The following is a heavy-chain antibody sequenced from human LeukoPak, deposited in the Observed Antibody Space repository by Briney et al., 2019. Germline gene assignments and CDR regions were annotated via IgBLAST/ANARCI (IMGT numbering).Heavy chain of an antibody. Sequence: SPTLSLTCAISGDSFSSNSAAWNWLRQCPSRGLEWLGRTYYRSKWYNDYAVAVKGRITINPDTSKNQFSLQLNSVTPEDTAVYYCARKLRSASFDIWGQGTMVTVSS. J-gene: IGHJ3*02. CDR3: ARKLRSASFDI. D-gene: IGHD3-16*01. CDR1: GDSFSSNSAA. CDR2: TYYRSKWYN. V-gene: IGHV6-1*01.